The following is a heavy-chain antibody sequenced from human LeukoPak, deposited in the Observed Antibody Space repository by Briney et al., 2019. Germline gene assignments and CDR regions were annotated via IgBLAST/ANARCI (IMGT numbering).Heavy chain of an antibody. CDR1: GFTFSSCD. J-gene: IGHJ4*02. CDR3: ARGLTSSATYFSYFDY. D-gene: IGHD1-26*01. V-gene: IGHV3-23*01. CDR2: ISHGSDYT. Sequence: GGSLRLSCAASGFTFSSCDMSWVRQAPGKGLEWVSAISHGSDYTNYADSVTGRFTISSDSSKNMLYVQMNSQRAEDTAVYYCARGLTSSATYFSYFDYWGQGTLVSVSS.